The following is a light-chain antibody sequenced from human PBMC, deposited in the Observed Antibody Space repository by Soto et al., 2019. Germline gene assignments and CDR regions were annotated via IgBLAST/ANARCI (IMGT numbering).Light chain of an antibody. CDR1: EWLXSY. CDR3: QQFKNYTIT. J-gene: IGKJ5*01. CDR2: AAS. Sequence: IQLTQSPSSLSASAGDRVTFTCRGSEWLXSYFGWYQKKPGAAPKILXYAASALHRGGPSRLSGSGSGTDFTLPISSIHPEYFSVYFFQQFKNYTITFGQGTRLEIK. V-gene: IGKV1-9*01.